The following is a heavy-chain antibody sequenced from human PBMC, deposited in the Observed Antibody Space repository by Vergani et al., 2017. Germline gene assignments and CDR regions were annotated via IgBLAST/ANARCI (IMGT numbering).Heavy chain of an antibody. J-gene: IGHJ6*02. CDR2: IKSDGSIT. Sequence: VQLVESGGGVVQPGRSLRLSCAASGFTFSSYAIHWVRQVPGKGLLWVSRIKSDGSITAYADSVKGRFTISRDNAKNSLYLQMNSLRAEDTAVYYCARGGDGSGPRGGMDVWGQGTTVTVSS. D-gene: IGHD3-10*01. V-gene: IGHV3-74*03. CDR1: GFTFSSYA. CDR3: ARGGDGSGPRGGMDV.